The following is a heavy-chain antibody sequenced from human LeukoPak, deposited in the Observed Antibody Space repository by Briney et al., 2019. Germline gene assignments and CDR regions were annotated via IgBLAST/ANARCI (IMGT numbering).Heavy chain of an antibody. D-gene: IGHD2-15*01. V-gene: IGHV1-2*02. CDR2: INPNSGGT. CDR1: GYTFTGYY. CDR3: ARGGGIVVVVAATLT. Sequence: GASVKVSCKASGYTFTGYYMHWVRQAPGQGLEWMGWINPNSGGTNYAQKFQGRVTMTRDTSISTAYMELSRLRSDDTAVYYCARGGGIVVVVAATLTWSQGTLVTVSS. J-gene: IGHJ4*02.